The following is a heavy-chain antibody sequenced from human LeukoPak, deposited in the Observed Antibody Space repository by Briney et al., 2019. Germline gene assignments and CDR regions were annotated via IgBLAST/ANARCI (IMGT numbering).Heavy chain of an antibody. J-gene: IGHJ4*02. D-gene: IGHD6-6*01. V-gene: IGHV4-39*01. CDR1: GGSIGSSYYY. CDR2: IYYRGST. CDR3: ARHRIAARGSFDY. Sequence: SETPSLTCTVSGGSIGSSYYYWGWIRQPPGRGLEWIGSIYYRGSTYYNPSLKSRVTISEDTSKNQFSLKLNSVTAADTAVYYCARHRIAARGSFDYWGQGTLVTVSS.